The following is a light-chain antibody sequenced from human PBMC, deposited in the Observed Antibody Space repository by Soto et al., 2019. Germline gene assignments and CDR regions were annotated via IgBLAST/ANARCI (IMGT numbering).Light chain of an antibody. CDR2: EVT. V-gene: IGLV2-14*01. CDR1: SSDVGGYNY. CDR3: SSYTSGSTLVI. Sequence: QSALTQSASVSGSPGQSITISCTGTSSDVGGYNYISWYQQHPGKAPKLIIYEVTNRPSGVSNRFSGSKSGNTASLTISGLQAEDEATYYCSSYTSGSTLVIFGGGTKVTVL. J-gene: IGLJ2*01.